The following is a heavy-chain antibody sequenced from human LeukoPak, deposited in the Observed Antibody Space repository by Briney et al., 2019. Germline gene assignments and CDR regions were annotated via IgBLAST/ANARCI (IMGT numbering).Heavy chain of an antibody. Sequence: SETLSLTCTVSGGSISSSSYYWGWIRQPPGKGLEWIGSIYYSGSTNYNPSLKSRVTISVDTSKNQFSLKLSSVTAADTAVYYCARGSRGYSSSWSSRRWFDPWGQGTLVTVSS. CDR1: GGSISSSSYY. CDR3: ARGSRGYSSSWSSRRWFDP. D-gene: IGHD6-13*01. CDR2: IYYSGST. J-gene: IGHJ5*02. V-gene: IGHV4-39*07.